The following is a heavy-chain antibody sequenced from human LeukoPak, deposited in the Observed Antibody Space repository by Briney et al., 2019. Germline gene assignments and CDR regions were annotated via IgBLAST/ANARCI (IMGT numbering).Heavy chain of an antibody. CDR1: GYSFTSYW. CDR2: IYPGDSDA. J-gene: IGHJ6*03. V-gene: IGHV5-51*01. CDR3: ARTNDYVWGSYRGYYYYMDV. D-gene: IGHD3-16*01. Sequence: GESLKISCKGSGYSFTSYWIGWVRQMPGKGLEWMGIIYPGDSDARYGPSFQGQVTISADKSISTAYLQWSSLKASDTAMYYCARTNDYVWGSYRGYYYYMDVWGKGTTVTVSS.